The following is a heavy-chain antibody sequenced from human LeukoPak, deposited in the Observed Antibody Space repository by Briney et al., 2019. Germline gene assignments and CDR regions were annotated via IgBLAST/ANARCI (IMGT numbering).Heavy chain of an antibody. Sequence: GGSLGLSCAASGFTVSTSYMSWVRQAPGKGLEWVSVIYSDGRTYYADSVKGRFTISRDNSKNTLYLQMNSLRAEDTAVYYCARDSGRFDVFDIWGQGTMVTVSS. CDR2: IYSDGRT. CDR3: ARDSGRFDVFDI. D-gene: IGHD3-10*01. CDR1: GFTVSTSY. V-gene: IGHV3-53*01. J-gene: IGHJ3*02.